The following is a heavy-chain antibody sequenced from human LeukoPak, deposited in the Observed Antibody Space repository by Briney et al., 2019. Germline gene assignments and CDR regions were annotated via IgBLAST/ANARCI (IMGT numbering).Heavy chain of an antibody. D-gene: IGHD1-26*01. V-gene: IGHV3-30*18. Sequence: PGRSLRLSCAASGFTFSSYGMHWVRQAPGKGLEWVAVISYDGSNKYYADSVRGRFTISRDNSKNTLYLQMNGLRAEDTAVYYCAKESIVGLKGAFDIWGQGTMVTVSS. CDR1: GFTFSSYG. CDR2: ISYDGSNK. J-gene: IGHJ3*02. CDR3: AKESIVGLKGAFDI.